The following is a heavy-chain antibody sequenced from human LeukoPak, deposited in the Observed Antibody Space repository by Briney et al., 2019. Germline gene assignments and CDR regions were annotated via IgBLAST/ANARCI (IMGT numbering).Heavy chain of an antibody. Sequence: GGSLRLPCVASGFSLSNYWMSWVRQAPGKGLEWVANINDDGSEKYYVGSVKGRFAISRDNAKNTLYLQMDNLRVEDTAVYYCARLTLGQQWIYYWGQGALVTVSS. V-gene: IGHV3-7*01. CDR1: GFSLSNYW. CDR3: ARLTLGQQWIYY. J-gene: IGHJ4*02. D-gene: IGHD6-19*01. CDR2: INDDGSEK.